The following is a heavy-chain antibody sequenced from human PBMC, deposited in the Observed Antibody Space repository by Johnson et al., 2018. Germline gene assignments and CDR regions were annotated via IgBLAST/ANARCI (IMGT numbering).Heavy chain of an antibody. CDR2: ISYDGSNK. V-gene: IGHV3-30*18. CDR3: AKTIAIFIYGMDV. CDR1: GFNFNNYA. D-gene: IGHD3-3*01. J-gene: IGHJ6*02. Sequence: QVQLQESGGGVVQPGRSLRLSCAASGFNFNNYAMHWVRQAPGKGLEWVTFISYDGSNKYYADSVKGRFTVSRDNSKNTLFLQMDSLRGEDTAVYYFAKTIAIFIYGMDVWGQGTTVTVSS.